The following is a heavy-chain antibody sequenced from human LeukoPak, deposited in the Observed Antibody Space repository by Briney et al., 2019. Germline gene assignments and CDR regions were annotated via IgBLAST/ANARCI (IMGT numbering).Heavy chain of an antibody. CDR3: TTVFEEGIPAAKDNWFDP. D-gene: IGHD2-2*01. J-gene: IGHJ5*02. Sequence: PGGSLRLSCAASGFTFSNASMSWVRQAPGRGLEWVGRIKSKADGGTTDYAATVKGRFTISRDDSKNTLYLQMSSLKTEDTAVYYCTTVFEEGIPAAKDNWFDPWGQGTLVTVSS. CDR2: IKSKADGGTT. CDR1: GFTFSNAS. V-gene: IGHV3-15*01.